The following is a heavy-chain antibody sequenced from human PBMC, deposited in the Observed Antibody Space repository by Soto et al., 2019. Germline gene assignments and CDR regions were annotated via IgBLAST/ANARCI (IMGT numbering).Heavy chain of an antibody. CDR1: GYSFTSYW. CDR3: ARLEGVPAAMHGYYYYYGMDV. J-gene: IGHJ6*02. D-gene: IGHD2-2*01. Sequence: EVQLVQSGAKVKKPGESLKISCKGSGYSFTSYWIGWVRQMRGKGLEWMGIIYPGDSDTRYSPSFQGQVTISADKSISTAYLQWSRLKASDTAMYYCARLEGVPAAMHGYYYYYGMDVWGQGTTVTVSS. V-gene: IGHV5-51*03. CDR2: IYPGDSDT.